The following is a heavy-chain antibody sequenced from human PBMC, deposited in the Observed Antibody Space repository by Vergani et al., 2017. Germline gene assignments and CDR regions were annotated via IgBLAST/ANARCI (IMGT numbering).Heavy chain of an antibody. Sequence: VQLVESGGGVVQPGRSLRLSCAASGFTFSSYGMHWVRQAPGKGLEWVSAISGSGGSTYYADSVKGRFTISRDNSKNTLYLQMNSLRAEDTAVYYCAKHGNYGRPYYWGQGTLVTVSS. CDR3: AKHGNYGRPYY. CDR1: GFTFSSYG. CDR2: ISGSGGST. J-gene: IGHJ4*02. D-gene: IGHD4-17*01. V-gene: IGHV3-23*04.